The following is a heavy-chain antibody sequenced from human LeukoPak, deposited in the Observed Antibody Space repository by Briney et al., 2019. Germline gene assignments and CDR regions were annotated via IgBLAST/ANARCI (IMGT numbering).Heavy chain of an antibody. CDR2: IYYDGTT. CDR3: GTGGGIAVSHV. V-gene: IGHV4-39*07. D-gene: IGHD6-19*01. J-gene: IGHJ4*02. CDR1: GGSMSVGRSY. Sequence: SETLSLTCTISGGSMSVGRSYWGWVRQPPGKGLEWIASIYYDGTTYYYPSLKSRVTISMDSSKNHFYLEVKSVTAADTAMYYCGTGGGIAVSHVWGQGIMVAVST.